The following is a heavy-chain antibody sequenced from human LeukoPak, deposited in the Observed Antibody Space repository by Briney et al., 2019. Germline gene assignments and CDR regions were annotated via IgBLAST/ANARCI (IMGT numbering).Heavy chain of an antibody. CDR3: ARDGRGYTYGNDF. D-gene: IGHD5-18*01. J-gene: IGHJ4*02. Sequence: GGSLRLSCAASGFTFSTYWMSWVRQAPGKGLEWVANIKEDGSEKYYVDSVKGRFTISRDNAKKSLFLQMNSLRVEDTAVYCCARDGRGYTYGNDFWGQGSLVTVSS. CDR1: GFTFSTYW. CDR2: IKEDGSEK. V-gene: IGHV3-7*03.